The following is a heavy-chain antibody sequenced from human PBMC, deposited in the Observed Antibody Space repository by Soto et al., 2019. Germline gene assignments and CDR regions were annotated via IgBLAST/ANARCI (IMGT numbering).Heavy chain of an antibody. V-gene: IGHV1-18*01. J-gene: IGHJ6*02. CDR1: GYTLTRYG. CDR3: ARGLGYYDFWSGPEGRYYGMDV. CDR2: ISAYNGNT. D-gene: IGHD3-3*01. Sequence: ASIKVSCQASGYTLTRYGISWVRQAPGQGLGWMGWISAYNGNTNYAQKLQGRVTMTTDTSTSTAYMELRSLRSDDTAVYYCARGLGYYDFWSGPEGRYYGMDVWGQGTTVTVSS.